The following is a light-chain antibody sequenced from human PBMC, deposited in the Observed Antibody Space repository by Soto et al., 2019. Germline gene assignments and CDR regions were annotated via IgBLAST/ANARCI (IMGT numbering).Light chain of an antibody. CDR1: SGYSDYK. CDR3: GADHGSGSNFVYV. V-gene: IGLV9-49*01. CDR2: GGTGEIVG. Sequence: QLVLTQAPSASASLGASVTLTCTLSSGYSDYKVDWYQQRPGKGPRFVMRGGTGEIVGSKGDGIPDRFSVLGSGLNRYLTIKNIQEEDESDYYCGADHGSGSNFVYVFGTGTKLTVL. J-gene: IGLJ1*01.